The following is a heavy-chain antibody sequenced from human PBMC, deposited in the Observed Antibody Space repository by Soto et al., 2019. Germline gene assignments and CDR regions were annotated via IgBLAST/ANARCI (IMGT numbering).Heavy chain of an antibody. CDR3: AKEGGLSGSYYISSSYYFDY. D-gene: IGHD1-26*01. CDR1: GFTFSSYG. J-gene: IGHJ4*02. V-gene: IGHV3-30*18. CDR2: ISYDGSNT. Sequence: QVQLVESGGGVVQPGRSLRLSCVASGFTFSSYGMHWVRQAPGKGLEWVAIISYDGSNTYYADSVKGRFTISRDNSQNPLYLQMNSLRAEDTSVYYCAKEGGLSGSYYISSSYYFDYWGQGTLVTVSS.